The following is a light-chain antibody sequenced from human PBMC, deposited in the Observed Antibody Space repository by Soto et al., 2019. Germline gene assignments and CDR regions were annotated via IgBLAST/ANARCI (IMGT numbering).Light chain of an antibody. CDR3: QSYDSSLRGRV. CDR1: SSNIGAGYD. V-gene: IGLV1-40*01. J-gene: IGLJ3*02. CDR2: GNS. Sequence: QSVLTQPPSVSGAPGQRVTISCTGSSSNIGAGYDVHWYQQLPGTAPKLLIYGNSNRPSGVPDRFSGAKSGTSASLAITGLQAEDEADYYCQSYDSSLRGRVFGGWTKLTVL.